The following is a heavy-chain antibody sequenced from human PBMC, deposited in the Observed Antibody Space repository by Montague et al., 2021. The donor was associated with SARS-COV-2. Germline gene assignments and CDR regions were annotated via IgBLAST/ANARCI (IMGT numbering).Heavy chain of an antibody. V-gene: IGHV3-23*03. CDR3: AKDPHYDFWSGYYFDY. Sequence: SLRLSCAASGFTVSSYALSWVRQAPGKGLEWVSVIYSGGSSPYYSYSXXVLFTISRDNSKNTLYLQMNSLRAEDTAVSYCAKDPHYDFWSGYYFDYWGQGTLVTVSS. J-gene: IGHJ4*02. CDR1: GFTVSSYA. CDR2: IYSGGSSP. D-gene: IGHD3-3*01.